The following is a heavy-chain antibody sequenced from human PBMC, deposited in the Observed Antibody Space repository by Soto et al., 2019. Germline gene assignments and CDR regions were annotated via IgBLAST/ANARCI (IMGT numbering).Heavy chain of an antibody. CDR3: GKDISPGGMDV. CDR2: IYYNSNRI. Sequence: EVQLVESGGGLVQPGGFLRLSCAGSGATLQDYAMHWVRQAPGKGLEWVSGIYYNSNRIDYADSVKGRFTISRDNARNALYLQMNSLTTEDTAFYYCGKDISPGGMDVWGRGIMVTVSS. J-gene: IGHJ6*04. CDR1: GATLQDYA. V-gene: IGHV3-9*01.